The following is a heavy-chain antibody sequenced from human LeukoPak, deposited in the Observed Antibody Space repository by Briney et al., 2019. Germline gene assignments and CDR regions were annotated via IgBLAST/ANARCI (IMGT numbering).Heavy chain of an antibody. CDR2: ISSDGSST. J-gene: IGHJ3*02. V-gene: IGHV3-74*01. CDR1: GFTFSSYW. D-gene: IGHD5/OR15-5a*01. Sequence: GGSLRLSCAASGFTFSSYWMHWVRQAPGKGLVWVSRISSDGSSTSYADSVKGRFTISRDNSKNTLYLQMNSLRAEDTAVYYCAKDISLRVPDAFDTWGQGKMVTVSS. CDR3: AKDISLRVPDAFDT.